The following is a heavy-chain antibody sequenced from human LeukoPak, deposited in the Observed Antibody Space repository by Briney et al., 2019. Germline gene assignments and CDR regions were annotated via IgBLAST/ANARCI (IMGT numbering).Heavy chain of an antibody. J-gene: IGHJ5*02. CDR1: GGSVSDYY. V-gene: IGHV4-34*01. Sequence: PSETLSLTCAVSGGSVSDYYWSWIRQSPEKGLEGIGEVSPGGYTTYNPSLRSRVIISEDTSENQLSLNVTSVTAADTALYYCARIRCGRGQARCYNHWAQGSLVTVSS. CDR2: VSPGGYT. D-gene: IGHD2-21*01. CDR3: ARIRCGRGQARCYNH.